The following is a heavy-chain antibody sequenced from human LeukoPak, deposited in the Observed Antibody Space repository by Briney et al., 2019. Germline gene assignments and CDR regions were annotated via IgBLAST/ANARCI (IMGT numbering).Heavy chain of an antibody. J-gene: IGHJ5*02. CDR2: MRGIGGST. CDR3: AKDGDDYGDYGRSDNWFDP. Sequence: PGGSLRLSCAASGFTFSSYAMSWVRQAPGKGLEWVSAMRGIGGSTYYADSVKGRFTISRDNSKNTVYLQMNSLRAEDTAVYYCAKDGDDYGDYGRSDNWFDPWGQGTLVTVSS. V-gene: IGHV3-23*01. CDR1: GFTFSSYA. D-gene: IGHD4-17*01.